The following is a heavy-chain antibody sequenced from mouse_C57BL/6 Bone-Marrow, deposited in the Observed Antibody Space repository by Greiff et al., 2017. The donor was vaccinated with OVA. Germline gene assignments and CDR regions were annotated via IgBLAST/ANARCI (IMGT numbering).Heavy chain of an antibody. CDR2: SRNKANDYTT. V-gene: IGHV7-1*01. J-gene: IGHJ1*03. CDR3: AIDDYYWYFDV. Sequence: EVKRVESGGGLVQSGRSLRLSCATSGFTFSDFYMEWVRQAPGKGLEWIAASRNKANDYTTEYSASVKGRFIFSRDTSQSILYLQMNALRAEDTAIYYCAIDDYYWYFDVWGTGTTVTVSS. CDR1: GFTFSDFY.